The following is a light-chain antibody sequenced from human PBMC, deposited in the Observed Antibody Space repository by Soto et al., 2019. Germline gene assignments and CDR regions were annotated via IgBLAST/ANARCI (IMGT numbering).Light chain of an antibody. Sequence: EIVMTQSPATLSVSPGERATLSCRASQSVSFNLAWYQQRPGQAPRLLIYEASTRATDIPARFSGSGSGTEFTLTINSLQSEDFAVYYCQQYDGWPPWTFGQGTKVEIK. CDR1: QSVSFN. J-gene: IGKJ1*01. CDR3: QQYDGWPPWT. V-gene: IGKV3-15*01. CDR2: EAS.